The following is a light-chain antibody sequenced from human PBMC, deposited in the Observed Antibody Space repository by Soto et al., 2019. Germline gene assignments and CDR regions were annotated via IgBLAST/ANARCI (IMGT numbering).Light chain of an antibody. CDR1: SGHSSYA. J-gene: IGLJ2*01. CDR3: QTWGTGIRV. Sequence: QLVLTQSPSASASLGASVKLTCTLSSGHSSYAIAWHQQQPEKGPRYLMNLNSDGSYSKGDGIPDRFSGSSSGAEHYLTISSLQSEDEADYYCQTWGTGIRVFGAGTKLTVL. CDR2: LNSDGSY. V-gene: IGLV4-69*02.